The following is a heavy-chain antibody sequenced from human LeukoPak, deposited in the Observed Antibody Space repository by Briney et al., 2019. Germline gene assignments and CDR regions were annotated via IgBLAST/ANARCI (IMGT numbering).Heavy chain of an antibody. CDR1: GFTFNNHW. D-gene: IGHD2-2*01. CDR3: TRLSDTEGSSTSYRASDI. J-gene: IGHJ3*02. CDR2: IKQNGNDQ. V-gene: IGHV3-7*01. Sequence: PGGSLRLSCAASGFTFNNHWMSWVRQAPGKGLEWVANIKQNGNDQHYLECVKGRFTISRDNAKNSVYLQMNSLRVEDTAMYYCTRLSDTEGSSTSYRASDIWGQGTLVTVSS.